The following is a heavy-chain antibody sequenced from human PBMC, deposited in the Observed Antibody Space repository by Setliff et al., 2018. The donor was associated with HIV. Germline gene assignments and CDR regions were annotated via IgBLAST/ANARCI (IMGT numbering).Heavy chain of an antibody. Sequence: ASVKVSCKASGYTFTSYDINWVRQATGQGLEWMGWMNPNSGNTGYAQKLQGRVTMTTDTSTSTAYMELRSLRSDDTAVYYCARGYYNFWSGYYDSRFPNPIDAFDIWGQGTMVT. CDR3: ARGYYNFWSGYYDSRFPNPIDAFDI. D-gene: IGHD3-3*01. V-gene: IGHV1-8*02. CDR1: GYTFTSYD. CDR2: MNPNSGNT. J-gene: IGHJ3*02.